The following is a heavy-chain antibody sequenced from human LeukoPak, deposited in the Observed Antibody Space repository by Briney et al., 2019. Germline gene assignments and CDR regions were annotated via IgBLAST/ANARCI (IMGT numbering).Heavy chain of an antibody. CDR1: GFTFSSYA. CDR3: TTDWRYYYDSSGYRYYFDY. Sequence: GGSLRLSCAASGFTFSSYAMSWVRQAPGKGLEWVGRIKSKTDGGTTDYAAPVKGRFTIPRDDSKNTLYLQMNSLKTEDTAVYYCTTDWRYYYDSSGYRYYFDYWGQGTLVTVSS. J-gene: IGHJ4*02. D-gene: IGHD3-22*01. CDR2: IKSKTDGGTT. V-gene: IGHV3-15*01.